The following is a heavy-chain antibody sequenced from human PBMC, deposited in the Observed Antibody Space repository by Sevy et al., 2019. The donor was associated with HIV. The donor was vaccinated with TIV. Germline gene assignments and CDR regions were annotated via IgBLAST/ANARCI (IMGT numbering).Heavy chain of an antibody. J-gene: IGHJ6*02. CDR2: ISSGTSYI. V-gene: IGHV3-21*01. CDR3: ARESYGMDV. CDR1: GYTFSSYS. Sequence: GGSLRLSCAASGYTFSSYSMNWVRQAPGKGLEWVSSISSGTSYIYYAESVKGRFTISRDYAKNSLYLQMNSLRAEDTAVYYCARESYGMDVWGQGTTVTVSS. D-gene: IGHD2-21*01.